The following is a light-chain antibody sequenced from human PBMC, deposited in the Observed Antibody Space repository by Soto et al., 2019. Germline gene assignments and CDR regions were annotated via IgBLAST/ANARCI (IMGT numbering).Light chain of an antibody. CDR3: QQYGSSPPYT. CDR2: GAS. J-gene: IGKJ2*01. CDR1: QSVSSSY. Sequence: EIVLTQSPGTLSLSPGERVTLSCRASQSVSSSYLAWYQQKPGQAPRLRIYGASSRATGIPDRFSGSGSGTDFTLTISRLEPEDFAVYYCQQYGSSPPYTFGQGTKLEIK. V-gene: IGKV3-20*01.